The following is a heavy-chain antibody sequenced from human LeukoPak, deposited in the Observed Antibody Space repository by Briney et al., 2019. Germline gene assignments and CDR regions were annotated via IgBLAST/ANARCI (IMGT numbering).Heavy chain of an antibody. J-gene: IGHJ3*02. CDR3: ARGHYYYDSSGYHEWRGYAFDI. CDR2: INHSGST. D-gene: IGHD3-22*01. CDR1: GGSFSGYY. V-gene: IGHV4-34*01. Sequence: PSETLSLTCAVYGGSFSGYYWSWIRQPPGKGPEWIGEINHSGSTNYNPSLKSRVTISVDTSKNQFSLKLSSVTAADTAVYYCARGHYYYDSSGYHEWRGYAFDIWGQGTMVTVSS.